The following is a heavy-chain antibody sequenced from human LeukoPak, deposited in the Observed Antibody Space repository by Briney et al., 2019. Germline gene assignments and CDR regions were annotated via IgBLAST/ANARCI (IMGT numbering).Heavy chain of an antibody. CDR1: GGSIDSTNY. J-gene: IGHJ4*02. Sequence: PSETLSLTCGVSGGSIDSTNYWSWVRQAPGKGLQWVGYISDSGRTNFNPSLKSRLTMSSDTSNNHFSLTLTSVTAADTAVYYCATTVGSSSFHYLDHWGQGALVTVSS. V-gene: IGHV4-59*08. CDR3: ATTVGSSSFHYLDH. D-gene: IGHD6-6*01. CDR2: ISDSGRT.